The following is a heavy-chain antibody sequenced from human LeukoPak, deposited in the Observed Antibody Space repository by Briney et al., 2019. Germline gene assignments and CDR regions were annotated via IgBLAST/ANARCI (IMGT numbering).Heavy chain of an antibody. CDR1: GGSISSGDYY. CDR3: ARPYYYDSRIDP. J-gene: IGHJ5*02. Sequence: SQTLSLTCTVSGGSISSGDYYWSWIRQPPGKGLEWIAYMYYSGSTYYNPSLKSRVTMSADTSKNQLSLKLSSVTAADTAVYYCARPYYYDSRIDPWGQGILVTISS. CDR2: MYYSGST. V-gene: IGHV4-30-4*01. D-gene: IGHD3-22*01.